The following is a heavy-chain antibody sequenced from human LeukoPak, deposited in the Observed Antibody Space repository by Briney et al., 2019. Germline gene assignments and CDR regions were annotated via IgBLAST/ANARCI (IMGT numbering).Heavy chain of an antibody. CDR3: AKSGYYGSGSYSNLEY. Sequence: GRSLRLSCAASGFTFSSYGMHWVRQAPGKGLEWVAVIWYDGSNKYYADSVKGRFTISRDNSKNTLYLQMNSLRAEDTAVYYCAKSGYYGSGSYSNLEYWGQGTLVTVSS. J-gene: IGHJ4*02. V-gene: IGHV3-33*06. CDR1: GFTFSSYG. CDR2: IWYDGSNK. D-gene: IGHD3-10*01.